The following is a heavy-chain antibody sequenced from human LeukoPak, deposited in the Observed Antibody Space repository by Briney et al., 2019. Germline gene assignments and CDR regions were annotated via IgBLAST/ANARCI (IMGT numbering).Heavy chain of an antibody. D-gene: IGHD3-16*01. CDR2: ISGSGGST. J-gene: IGHJ4*02. Sequence: PGGSLRLSCAASGFTVSSNYMSWVRQAPGKGLEWVSAISGSGGSTYYADSVKGRFTISRDNSKNTLYLQMNSLRAEDTAVYYCAKGGSVYYFDYWGQGTLVTVSS. V-gene: IGHV3-23*01. CDR3: AKGGSVYYFDY. CDR1: GFTVSSNY.